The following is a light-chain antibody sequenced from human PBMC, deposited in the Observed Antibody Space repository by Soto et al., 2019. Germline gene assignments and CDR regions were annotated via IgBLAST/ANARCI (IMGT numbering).Light chain of an antibody. V-gene: IGLV1-40*01. CDR1: SSNIGAGYD. CDR3: HSYDSSLTALVI. J-gene: IGLJ2*01. Sequence: QSVLTQPPSVSGAPGQGVTISCTGSSSNIGAGYDVHWYQQLPGTAPKLLIYGNSNRPSGVPDRFSGSKSGTSASLAITGLQAEDKALYYCHSYDSSLTALVIFGGGTKVTVL. CDR2: GNS.